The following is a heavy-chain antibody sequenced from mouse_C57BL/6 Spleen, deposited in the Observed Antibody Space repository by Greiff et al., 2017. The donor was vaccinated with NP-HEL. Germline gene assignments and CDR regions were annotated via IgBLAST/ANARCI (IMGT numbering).Heavy chain of an antibody. CDR1: GYTFTDYY. J-gene: IGHJ1*03. V-gene: IGHV1-26*01. D-gene: IGHD1-1*01. CDR2: INPNTGGT. CDR3: ARTGYYGSSFWYFDV. Sequence: EVQLQQSGPELVKPGASVKISCKASGYTFTDYYMNWVKQSHGKSLEWIGVINPNTGGTSYNQKFKGKATLTVDKDSSTAYMELRSLTSEDDAVYYCARTGYYGSSFWYFDVWGTGTTVTVSS.